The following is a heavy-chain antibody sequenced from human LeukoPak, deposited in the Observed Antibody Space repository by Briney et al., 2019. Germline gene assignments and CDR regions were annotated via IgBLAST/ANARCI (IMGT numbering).Heavy chain of an antibody. CDR3: AKDYYDSSGYYRNFDY. J-gene: IGHJ4*02. Sequence: GGSLGLSCAASGFTFSSYAMNWVRQAPGKGLEWVSGISGSGGRTSYADSVKGRFTISRDSSKNALYLQMNSLRVEDTAVYYCAKDYYDSSGYYRNFDYWGQGTLVTVSS. CDR1: GFTFSSYA. D-gene: IGHD3-22*01. CDR2: ISGSGGRT. V-gene: IGHV3-23*01.